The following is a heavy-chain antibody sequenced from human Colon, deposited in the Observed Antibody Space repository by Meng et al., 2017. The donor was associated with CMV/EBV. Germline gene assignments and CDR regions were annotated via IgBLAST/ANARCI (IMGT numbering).Heavy chain of an antibody. V-gene: IGHV1-2*02. CDR1: VYTFTGYY. CDR3: ARESDYSNGGWFDP. CDR2: INPNSGGT. D-gene: IGHD4-11*01. Sequence: ASVTVSCKASVYTFTGYYMHWVRQAPGQGLEWMGWINPNSGGTNYAQKFQGRVTMTSDTSISTAYMELSRLRSDDTAVYYCARESDYSNGGWFDPWGQGTLVTVSS. J-gene: IGHJ5*02.